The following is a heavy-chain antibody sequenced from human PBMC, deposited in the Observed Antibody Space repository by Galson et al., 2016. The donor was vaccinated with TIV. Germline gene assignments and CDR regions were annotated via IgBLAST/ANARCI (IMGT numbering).Heavy chain of an antibody. CDR3: SRGNWNYGVGGAMDV. D-gene: IGHD1-7*01. CDR2: TYYTSKGNT. V-gene: IGHV6-1*01. Sequence: CAISGDSVSGNTAAWNWVRQSPSRGLEWLGRTYYTSKGNTDYAVSVKGRIIIRPDTSMNQVSLQLSSVIPDDTAVYYCSRGNWNYGVGGAMDVWGRGTTVTVSS. J-gene: IGHJ6*02. CDR1: GDSVSGNTAA.